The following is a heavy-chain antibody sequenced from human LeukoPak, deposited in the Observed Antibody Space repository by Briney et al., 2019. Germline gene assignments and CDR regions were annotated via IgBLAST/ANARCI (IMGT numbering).Heavy chain of an antibody. V-gene: IGHV3-30*02. CDR3: AKETRGGYSYGYVFGDY. Sequence: GGSLRLSCAASGFTFSSYGMHWVRQAPGKGLEWVAFIRYDGSNKYYADSVKGRFTISRDNSKNTLYLQMNSLRAEDTAVYYCAKETRGGYSYGYVFGDYWGQGTLVTVSS. J-gene: IGHJ4*02. CDR2: IRYDGSNK. CDR1: GFTFSSYG. D-gene: IGHD5-18*01.